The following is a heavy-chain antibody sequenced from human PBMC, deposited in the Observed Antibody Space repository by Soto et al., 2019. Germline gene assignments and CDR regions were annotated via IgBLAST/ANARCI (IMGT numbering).Heavy chain of an antibody. D-gene: IGHD2-15*01. CDR2: IYWDDDK. CDR3: AHTRQETDIGGYMAVDI. V-gene: IGHV2-5*02. Sequence: QITLKESGPTLLKPTQTLTLPCTFSGFSLSTSGVGVGWIRQPPGKALEWLALIYWDDDKRYSPSLKSRLTITKDTSKNHVVLTMTNMDPVDTATYYGAHTRQETDIGGYMAVDIWCQGTMVTVSS. J-gene: IGHJ3*02. CDR1: GFSLSTSGVG.